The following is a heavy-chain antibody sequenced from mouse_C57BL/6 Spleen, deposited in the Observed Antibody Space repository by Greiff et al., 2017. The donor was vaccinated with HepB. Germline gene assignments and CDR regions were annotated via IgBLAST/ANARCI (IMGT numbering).Heavy chain of an antibody. Sequence: QVQLQQSGPELVKPGASVKISCKASGYAFSSSWMNWVKQRPGKGLEWIGRIYPGDGDTNYNGKFKGKATLTADKSSSTAYMQLSSLTSEDSAVYFCARGGYGSSYYAMDYWGQRTSVTVSS. D-gene: IGHD1-1*01. V-gene: IGHV1-82*01. CDR2: IYPGDGDT. CDR3: ARGGYGSSYYAMDY. J-gene: IGHJ4*01. CDR1: GYAFSSSW.